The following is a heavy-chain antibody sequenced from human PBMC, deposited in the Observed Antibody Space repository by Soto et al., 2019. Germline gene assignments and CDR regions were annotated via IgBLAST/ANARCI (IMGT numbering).Heavy chain of an antibody. V-gene: IGHV4-30-4*01. CDR1: GASINSGDYY. CDR2: IYYSGST. CDR3: AGFSEVAATEINWFDP. J-gene: IGHJ5*02. D-gene: IGHD2-15*01. Sequence: SETLSLTCTVSGASINSGDYYWSWIRQPPGKGLEWIGYIYYSGSTYYNPSLKSRVTISVDTSKNQFSLKLSSVTAADTAVYYCAGFSEVAATEINWFDPWGQGTLVTVYS.